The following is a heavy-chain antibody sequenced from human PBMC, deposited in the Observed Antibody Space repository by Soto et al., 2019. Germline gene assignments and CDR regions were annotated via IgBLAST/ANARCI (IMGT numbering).Heavy chain of an antibody. D-gene: IGHD6-13*01. CDR2: ITKSGDT. CDR1: GFTFSNCV. V-gene: IGHV3-23*01. CDR3: ATGLLSGRWYAAD. J-gene: IGHJ4*02. Sequence: GESLKISCETSGFTFSNCVMTWVRQAPGKGLEWVSVITKSGDTDYADSVKGRFTISRDNSKNTVYLQMNSLRAEDTAVYYCATGLLSGRWYAADWGQGTLVTVSS.